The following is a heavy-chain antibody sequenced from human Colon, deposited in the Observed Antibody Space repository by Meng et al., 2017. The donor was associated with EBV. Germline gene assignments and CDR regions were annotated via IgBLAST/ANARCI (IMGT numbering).Heavy chain of an antibody. J-gene: IGHJ4*02. D-gene: IGHD3-16*01. Sequence: QLGDDGGGWVHPAWSPLLPSAASGFTFSSYSMHWVRQAPGKGLEWVAVISSDGNTKYYADSVKGRFTISRDNSKSTVFLQANSLRPEDTAIYYCARERDITFWYFDYWVQGALVTVSS. V-gene: IGHV3-30-3*01. CDR1: GFTFSSYS. CDR3: ARERDITFWYFDY. CDR2: ISSDGNTK.